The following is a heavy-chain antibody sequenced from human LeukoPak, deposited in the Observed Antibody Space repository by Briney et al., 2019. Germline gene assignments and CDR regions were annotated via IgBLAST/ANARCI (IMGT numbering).Heavy chain of an antibody. Sequence: PGGSLRLSCAASGFTFSSYSMNWVRQAPGKGLEWVSVIYGGGSTYYSDSVKGRFTTSRDNSKNTLYLQMNSLRAEDTAVYYCARDDYYDSSGLDYWGQGTLVTVSS. CDR1: GFTFSSYS. J-gene: IGHJ4*02. CDR2: IYGGGST. CDR3: ARDDYYDSSGLDY. D-gene: IGHD3-22*01. V-gene: IGHV3-53*01.